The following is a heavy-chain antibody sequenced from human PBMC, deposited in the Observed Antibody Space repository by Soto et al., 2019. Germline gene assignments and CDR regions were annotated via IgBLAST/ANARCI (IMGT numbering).Heavy chain of an antibody. D-gene: IGHD2-15*01. Sequence: SGPTLVNPTETLTLTCTVSGFSLSNARMGVSWIRQPPGKALEWLAHIFSNDEKSYSTSLKSRLTISKDTSKSQVVLTMTNMDPVDTATYYCARIPPPPLQGYAVVAALMRYYYFDYWGQGTLVTVSS. J-gene: IGHJ4*02. CDR3: ARIPPPPLQGYAVVAALMRYYYFDY. CDR1: GFSLSNARMG. V-gene: IGHV2-26*01. CDR2: IFSNDEK.